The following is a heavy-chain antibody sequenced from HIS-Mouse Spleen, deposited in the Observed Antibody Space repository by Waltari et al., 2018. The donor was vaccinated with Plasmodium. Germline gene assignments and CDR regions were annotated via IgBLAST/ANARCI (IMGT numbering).Heavy chain of an antibody. J-gene: IGHJ2*01. CDR2: IKQDGSEK. D-gene: IGHD6-13*01. CDR1: AFTFGSYW. Sequence: VQLVESGAGLVQPGGSLRLSCAASAFTFGSYWMSWVRQAPGKGLEWVANIKQDGSEKYYVDSVKGRFTISRDNAKNSLYLQMNSLRAEDTAVYYCASSWYWYFDLWGRGTLVTVSS. CDR3: ASSWYWYFDL. V-gene: IGHV3-7*01.